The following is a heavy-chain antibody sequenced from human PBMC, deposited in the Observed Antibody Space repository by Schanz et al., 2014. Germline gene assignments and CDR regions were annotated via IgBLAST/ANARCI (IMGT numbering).Heavy chain of an antibody. D-gene: IGHD5-12*01. CDR3: ANPSGYSDYGTYFDF. V-gene: IGHV3-30-3*01. Sequence: QVQLLQFGGGVVQPGRSLRLSCAASGFTFSSYAMHWVRQAPGKGLEWVALISNDGSIKYYADSVKGRFTISRDNSRNTLYLQMNSLRAEYTAVYYCANPSGYSDYGTYFDFWGQGTLVTVSS. J-gene: IGHJ4*02. CDR1: GFTFSSYA. CDR2: ISNDGSIK.